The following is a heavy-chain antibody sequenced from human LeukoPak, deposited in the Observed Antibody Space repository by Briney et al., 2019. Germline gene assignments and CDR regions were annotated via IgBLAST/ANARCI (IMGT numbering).Heavy chain of an antibody. D-gene: IGHD3-22*01. CDR3: ARASYSYDINGWVPFDY. Sequence: PSETLSLTCTVSGGSISSYYWSWIRQPAGKGLEWIGRIYTIGSTNYNSSLESRVTISGDTSKNQFSLRLSSVTAADTAVYYCARASYSYDINGWVPFDYWSQGTLVTVSS. CDR2: IYTIGST. V-gene: IGHV4-4*07. CDR1: GGSISSYY. J-gene: IGHJ4*02.